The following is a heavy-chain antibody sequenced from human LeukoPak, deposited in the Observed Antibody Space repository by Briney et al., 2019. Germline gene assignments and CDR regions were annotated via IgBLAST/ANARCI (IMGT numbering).Heavy chain of an antibody. V-gene: IGHV1-2*02. CDR2: INPNSGGT. CDR3: AREERQYQLLFGPFDYYYYGMDV. Sequence: GASVKVSCKASGDTFTGYYMRWGRHAPGQGLEWRGWINPNSGGTNYAQKLQGRVTMTRDTSISTAYMELSRLSSDHTAVYYCAREERQYQLLFGPFDYYYYGMDVWGQGTTVTVSS. CDR1: GDTFTGYY. J-gene: IGHJ6*02. D-gene: IGHD2-2*01.